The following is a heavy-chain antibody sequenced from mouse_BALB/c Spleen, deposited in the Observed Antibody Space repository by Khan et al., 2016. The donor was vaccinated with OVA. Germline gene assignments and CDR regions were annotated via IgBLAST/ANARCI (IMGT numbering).Heavy chain of an antibody. CDR3: ARPPITTVVATSYWFVDV. V-gene: IGHV5-9-3*01. CDR2: ISSGGNYT. Sequence: EVQVVESGGGLVQPGGSLKLSCAASGFTFSSYAMSWVRQTPEKRLEWVATISSGGNYTYYPDSVKGRFTISRDTATNTLYLQMSSLRSEDTAMYYCARPPITTVVATSYWFVDVWGAGTTVTVSS. D-gene: IGHD1-1*01. CDR1: GFTFSSYA. J-gene: IGHJ1*01.